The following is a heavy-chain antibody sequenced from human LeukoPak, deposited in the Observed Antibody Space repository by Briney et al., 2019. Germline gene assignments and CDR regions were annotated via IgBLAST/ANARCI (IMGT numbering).Heavy chain of an antibody. Sequence: SETLSLTCAVSGYSTNSNYFWSWIRQPPGKGLEWIGEINHSGSTNYNPSLKSRVTISVDTSKNQFSLKLSSVTAADTAVYYCARRVVVVAARDGWFDPWGQGTLVTVSS. CDR1: GYSTNSNYF. D-gene: IGHD2-15*01. CDR2: INHSGST. CDR3: ARRVVVVAARDGWFDP. J-gene: IGHJ5*02. V-gene: IGHV4-34*01.